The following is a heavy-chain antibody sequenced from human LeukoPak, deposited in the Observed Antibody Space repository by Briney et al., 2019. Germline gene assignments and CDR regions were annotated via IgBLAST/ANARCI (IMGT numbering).Heavy chain of an antibody. CDR1: GYTLTELS. Sequence: GASVTVSCKVSGYTLTELSMHWVRQARGKGLEWMGGFDPEDGETIYAQKFQGRVTMTEDTSTDTAYMELSSLRSEDTAVYYCATEDFWSGTRGGYYMDVWGKGTTVTVSS. J-gene: IGHJ6*03. V-gene: IGHV1-24*01. CDR3: ATEDFWSGTRGGYYMDV. CDR2: FDPEDGET. D-gene: IGHD3-3*01.